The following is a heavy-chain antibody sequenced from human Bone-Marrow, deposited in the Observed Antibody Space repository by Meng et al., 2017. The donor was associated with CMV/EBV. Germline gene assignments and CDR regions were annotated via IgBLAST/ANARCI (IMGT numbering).Heavy chain of an antibody. CDR1: GFTFDDYA. J-gene: IGHJ3*02. D-gene: IGHD2-8*01. CDR3: AGSWAGYCTNGVCSSDAFDI. Sequence: GGSLRLSCAASGFTFDDYAMHWVRQAPGKGLEWVSGINWNGGSTYYADSVKGRFTISRDNAKNTLYLQMNSLRAEDTAVYYCAGSWAGYCTNGVCSSDAFDIWGQGTMVTVSS. CDR2: INWNGGST. V-gene: IGHV3-20*04.